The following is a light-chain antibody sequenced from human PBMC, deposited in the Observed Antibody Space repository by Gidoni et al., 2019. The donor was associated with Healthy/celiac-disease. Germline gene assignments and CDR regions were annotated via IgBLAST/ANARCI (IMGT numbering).Light chain of an antibody. J-gene: IGKJ2*01. CDR2: DAS. CDR3: QQYDNLPPYT. V-gene: IGKV1-33*01. Sequence: DIQMTQSPSSLSASVGDRVTINCQASQDISNYLNLYQQKPGKAPKLLNYDASNLETGVPSRFSGSGSGTDFTFTISSLQPEDIATYYCQQYDNLPPYTFGQGTKLEIK. CDR1: QDISNY.